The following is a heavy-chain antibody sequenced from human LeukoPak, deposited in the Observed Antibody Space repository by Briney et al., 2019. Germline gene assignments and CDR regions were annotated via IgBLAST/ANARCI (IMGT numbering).Heavy chain of an antibody. CDR2: IYYSGNT. V-gene: IGHV4-59*08. CDR1: GGSISSYY. CDR3: ARLGLGSSRDY. J-gene: IGHJ4*02. D-gene: IGHD6-6*01. Sequence: PSETLSLTCTVSGGSISSYYWSWIRQPPGKGLEYIGYIYYSGNTNSNPSLNSRVTISVDTSKNQFSLKLSSVTAADTAVYYCARLGLGSSRDYWGQGTLVTVSS.